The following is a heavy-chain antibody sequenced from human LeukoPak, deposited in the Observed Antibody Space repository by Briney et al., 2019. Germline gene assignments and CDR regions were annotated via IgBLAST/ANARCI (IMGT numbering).Heavy chain of an antibody. D-gene: IGHD3-10*01. CDR3: ASQGTMVRGVIFD. CDR2: ISSSGSTI. Sequence: QPGGSLRLSCAASGFTFSSYEMNWVRQAPGKGLEWVSYISSSGSTIYYADSVKGRFTISRDNAKNSLYLQMNSLRAEDTAVYYCASQGTMVRGVIFDWGQGTLVTVSS. V-gene: IGHV3-48*03. CDR1: GFTFSSYE. J-gene: IGHJ4*02.